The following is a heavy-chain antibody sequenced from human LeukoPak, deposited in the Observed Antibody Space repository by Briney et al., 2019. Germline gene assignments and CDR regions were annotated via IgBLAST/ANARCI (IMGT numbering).Heavy chain of an antibody. V-gene: IGHV1-18*04. CDR3: ARDRCSSTSCYFDY. D-gene: IGHD2-2*01. CDR2: ISAYNGNT. Sequence: ASVKVSCKASGYTFTSCGISWVRQAPGQGLEWMGWISAYNGNTNYAQKLQGRVTMTTDTSTSTAYMELRSLRSDDTAVYYCARDRCSSTSCYFDYWGQGTLVTVSS. J-gene: IGHJ4*02. CDR1: GYTFTSCG.